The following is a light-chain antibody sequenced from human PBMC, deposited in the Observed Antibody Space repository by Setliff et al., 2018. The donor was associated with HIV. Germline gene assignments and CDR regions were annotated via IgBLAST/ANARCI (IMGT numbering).Light chain of an antibody. Sequence: QSVLTQPASVSASPGQSITISCTGTTSDIADFNLVSWYQQHPGKAPKLMIYEVSNRPSGVSNRFSGSKSGNTASLTISGLQAEDEADYYCSSYAGSNSLGVFGSGTKVTVL. CDR2: EVS. CDR1: TSDIADFNL. V-gene: IGLV2-14*01. CDR3: SSYAGSNSLGV. J-gene: IGLJ1*01.